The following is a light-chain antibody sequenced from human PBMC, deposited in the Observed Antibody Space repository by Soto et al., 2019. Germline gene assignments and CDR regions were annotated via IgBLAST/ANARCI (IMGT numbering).Light chain of an antibody. Sequence: QSVLTQPPSASGSPGQSITISFTGPKSDTGGDNYVSWYHQQPGKAPKLIIYEVTERPSGVPGRFSASKSGDTASLTFTGLQPEDEGEYYCSSFAGSNNYIVFGGGTKLTVL. J-gene: IGLJ2*01. CDR2: EVT. CDR1: KSDTGGDNY. CDR3: SSFAGSNNYIV. V-gene: IGLV2-8*01.